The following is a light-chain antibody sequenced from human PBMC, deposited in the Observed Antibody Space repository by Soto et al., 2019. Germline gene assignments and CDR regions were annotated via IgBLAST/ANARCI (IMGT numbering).Light chain of an antibody. CDR2: DAS. Sequence: DIQMTQSPSTLSASVGDRVTITCRASQSISSWLAWYQQKPGKAPKLLIYDASSLESGVPSRFSGSGSGTEVTLTLSSLQPDDFATYYCQQYNSYSKYTFGQGTKLEIK. V-gene: IGKV1-5*01. CDR3: QQYNSYSKYT. J-gene: IGKJ2*01. CDR1: QSISSW.